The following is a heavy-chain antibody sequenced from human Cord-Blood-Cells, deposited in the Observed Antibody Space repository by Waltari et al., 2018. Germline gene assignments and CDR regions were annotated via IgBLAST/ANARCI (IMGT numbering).Heavy chain of an antibody. CDR2: INSDGSST. V-gene: IGHV3-74*01. J-gene: IGHJ1*01. CDR1: GFTFSSYR. Sequence: EVQLVESGGGLVQPGGSLRLSCAASGFTFSSYRMHWVRQAPGKGLVWVSRINSDGSSTSYADAVKGRFTISRDNAKNTRYLQMNSLRAEDTAVYYCARDSSSSWYGGYEYFQHWARAPWSPSPQ. D-gene: IGHD6-13*01. CDR3: ARDSSSSWYGGYEYFQH.